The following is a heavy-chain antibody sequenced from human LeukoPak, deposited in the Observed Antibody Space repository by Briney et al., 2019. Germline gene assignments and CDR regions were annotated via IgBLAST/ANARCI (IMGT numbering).Heavy chain of an antibody. J-gene: IGHJ5*02. CDR3: ARDSPYGGNSYGPSWGGWFDP. V-gene: IGHV1-2*02. Sequence: ASVKVSCKASGYTFTSYAMHWVRQAPGQRLEWMGWINPNSGGTNYAQKFQGRVTMTRDTSISTAYMELSRLRSDDTAVYYCARDSPYGGNSYGPSWGGWFDPWGQGTLVTVSS. CDR1: GYTFTSYA. CDR2: INPNSGGT. D-gene: IGHD4-23*01.